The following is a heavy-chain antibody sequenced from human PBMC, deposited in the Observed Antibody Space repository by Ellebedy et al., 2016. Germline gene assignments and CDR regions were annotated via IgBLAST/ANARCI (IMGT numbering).Heavy chain of an antibody. CDR3: ARGSGGSYGMDV. CDR1: GGTFSSYA. J-gene: IGHJ6*02. Sequence: ASVKVSCKASGGTFSSYAISWVRQAPGQGLEWMGRIIPILGITNYAQKFQGRVPITADKSTSTAYMELSRLRSEDTAVYFCARGSGGSYGMDVWGQGTTVTVSS. V-gene: IGHV1-69*04. D-gene: IGHD1-26*01. CDR2: IIPILGIT.